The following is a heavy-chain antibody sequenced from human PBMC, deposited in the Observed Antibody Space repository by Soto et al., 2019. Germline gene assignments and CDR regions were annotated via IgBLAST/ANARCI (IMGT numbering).Heavy chain of an antibody. CDR2: INPSGGST. J-gene: IGHJ4*02. CDR1: GYTFTSYY. CDR3: AREGSVLLWFGELPHFDY. D-gene: IGHD3-10*01. V-gene: IGHV1-46*01. Sequence: ASVKVSCKASGYTFTSYYMHWVRQAPGQGLEWMGIINPSGGSTSYAQKFQGRVTMTRDTSTSTVYMELSSLRSEDTAVYYCAREGSVLLWFGELPHFDYWGQGTLVTVSS.